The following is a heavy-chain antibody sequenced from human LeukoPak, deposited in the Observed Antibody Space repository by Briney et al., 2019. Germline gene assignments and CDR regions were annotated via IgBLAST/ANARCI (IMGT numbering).Heavy chain of an antibody. CDR3: ARGGGTASGSYFSDY. J-gene: IGHJ4*02. V-gene: IGHV1-46*01. D-gene: IGHD3-10*01. Sequence: ASVTVSCKASGYTFTSYYMHWVRQAPGQGLEWMGIINPSGGSTSYAQKFQGRVTMTRDTSTSTVYMELSSLRSEDTAVYYCARGGGTASGSYFSDYWGQGTLVTVSS. CDR2: INPSGGST. CDR1: GYTFTSYY.